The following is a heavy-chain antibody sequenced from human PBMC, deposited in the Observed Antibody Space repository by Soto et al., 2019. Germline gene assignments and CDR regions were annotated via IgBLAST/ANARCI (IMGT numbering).Heavy chain of an antibody. Sequence: PGGSLRLSFSPSGFTFSSYAMHGVRQPPGKGLEYVSAISSNGGSTYYADSVKGRFTISRDNSKNTLYLQMSSLRAEDTAVYYCVSSGQYSSSAARAYYYYYYGMDVWGQGTTVTVSS. CDR3: VSSGQYSSSAARAYYYYYYGMDV. D-gene: IGHD6-6*01. V-gene: IGHV3-64D*06. J-gene: IGHJ6*02. CDR1: GFTFSSYA. CDR2: ISSNGGST.